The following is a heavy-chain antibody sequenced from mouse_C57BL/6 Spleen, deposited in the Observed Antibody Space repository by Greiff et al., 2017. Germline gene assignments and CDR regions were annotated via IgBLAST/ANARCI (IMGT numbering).Heavy chain of an antibody. J-gene: IGHJ2*01. Sequence: EVMLVESGGGLVKPGGSLKLSCAASGFTFSDYGMHWVRQAPGKGLEWVGYISSGSSTTYYADTVKGRFTISRDNAKNTLSLQMTSLRSEDTAMYYYAWDGYYVFDYWGQGTTLTVSS. CDR1: GFTFSDYG. V-gene: IGHV5-17*01. D-gene: IGHD2-3*01. CDR3: AWDGYYVFDY. CDR2: ISSGSSTT.